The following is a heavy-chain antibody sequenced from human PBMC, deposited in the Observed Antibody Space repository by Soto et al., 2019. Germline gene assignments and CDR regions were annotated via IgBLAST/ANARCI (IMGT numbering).Heavy chain of an antibody. V-gene: IGHV3-21*01. CDR3: ARDQPGYSYGYGLGY. Sequence: GGSLRLSCAASGLTFSSYSMNWVRQAPGKGLEWVSSISSSSYIYYADSVKGRFTISRDNAKNSLYLQMNSLRAEDTAVYYCARDQPGYSYGYGLGYWGQGTLVTVSS. CDR2: ISSSSYI. D-gene: IGHD5-18*01. J-gene: IGHJ4*02. CDR1: GLTFSSYS.